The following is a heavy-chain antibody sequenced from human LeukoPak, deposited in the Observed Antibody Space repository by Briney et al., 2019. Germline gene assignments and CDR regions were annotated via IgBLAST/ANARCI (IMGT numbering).Heavy chain of an antibody. CDR1: GFAFDEHG. CDR3: AKGGVVITYYFDY. V-gene: IGHV3-20*04. J-gene: IGHJ4*02. CDR2: INWSGGST. D-gene: IGHD3-22*01. Sequence: PGGSLRLSCTASGFAFDEHGMSWVRQVPGKGLEWVSGINWSGGSTGYADPLRGRFTISRDNAKNSLYLQMDSLRAEDTALYYCAKGGVVITYYFDYWGQGTLVTVSS.